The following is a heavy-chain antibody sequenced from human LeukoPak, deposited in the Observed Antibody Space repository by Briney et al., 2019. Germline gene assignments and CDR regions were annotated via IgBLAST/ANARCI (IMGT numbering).Heavy chain of an antibody. J-gene: IGHJ4*02. CDR2: IWYDGSNK. V-gene: IGHV3-33*08. CDR3: ARFQTRWLYYFDY. D-gene: IGHD3-22*01. CDR1: GFTFSSYA. Sequence: GGSLRLPCAASGFTFSSYAMHWVRQAPGKGLEWVAVIWYDGSNKYYADSVKGRFTISRDNSKNTLYLQMNSLRAEDTAVYYCARFQTRWLYYFDYWGQGALVTVSS.